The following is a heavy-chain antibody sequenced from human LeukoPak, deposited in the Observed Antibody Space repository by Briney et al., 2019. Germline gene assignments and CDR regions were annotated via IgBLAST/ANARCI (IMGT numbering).Heavy chain of an antibody. D-gene: IGHD4-17*01. J-gene: IGHJ5*02. CDR3: ARELTTVTTRWFDP. CDR1: GDSISSGNNY. V-gene: IGHV4-31*03. Sequence: SETLSLTCTVSGDSISSGNNYWSWIRQHPGKGLEWIGYIYYNGNTYYNPSLESRVTISVDTSKTQFSLKLSSVTAADTAVYYCARELTTVTTRWFDPWGQGTLVTVSS. CDR2: IYYNGNT.